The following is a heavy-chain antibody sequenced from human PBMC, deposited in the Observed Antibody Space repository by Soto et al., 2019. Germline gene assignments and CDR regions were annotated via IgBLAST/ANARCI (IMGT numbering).Heavy chain of an antibody. CDR2: INPSGDIT. V-gene: IGHV1-46*01. Sequence: ASVKVSCKASGYTSTSYYMHWVRQAPGQGLEYMGIINPSGDITRFAQKFQGRVSLTRDTSTSTFYMELSSLRSDDTAVYYCARDRCDTTSCYECDYWGQGTLVTVSS. CDR3: ARDRCDTTSCYECDY. J-gene: IGHJ4*02. CDR1: GYTSTSYY. D-gene: IGHD2-2*01.